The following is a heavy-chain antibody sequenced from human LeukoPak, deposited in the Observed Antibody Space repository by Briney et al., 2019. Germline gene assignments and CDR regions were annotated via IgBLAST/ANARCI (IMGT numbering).Heavy chain of an antibody. CDR3: ARVGYDFWSGLTAGWFDP. Sequence: ASVKVSCKASGYTFTSYGISWVRQAPGQGLEWMGWISAYNGNTNYAQKLQGRVTMTTDTSTSTAYMELRSLRSDDTAVYYCARVGYDFWSGLTAGWFDPWGQGTLVTVSS. CDR2: ISAYNGNT. CDR1: GYTFTSYG. D-gene: IGHD3-3*01. J-gene: IGHJ5*02. V-gene: IGHV1-18*01.